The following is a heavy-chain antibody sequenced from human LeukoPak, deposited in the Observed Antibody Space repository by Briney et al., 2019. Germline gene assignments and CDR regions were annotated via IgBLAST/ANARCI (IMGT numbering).Heavy chain of an antibody. V-gene: IGHV4-59*01. CDR1: GGSFSTYY. Sequence: PSETLSLTCTVSGGSFSTYYWSWIRQPPGKGLEWIGYIYNSGFTDYNASLTNRVTIPVDTSKNQFSLKLSSVTAADTAVYYCAREVGYCSGGSCYSYFDYWGQGTLVTVSS. J-gene: IGHJ4*02. CDR3: AREVGYCSGGSCYSYFDY. D-gene: IGHD2-15*01. CDR2: IYNSGFT.